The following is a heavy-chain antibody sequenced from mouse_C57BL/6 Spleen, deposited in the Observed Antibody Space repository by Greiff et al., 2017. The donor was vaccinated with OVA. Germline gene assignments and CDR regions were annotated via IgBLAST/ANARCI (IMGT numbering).Heavy chain of an antibody. J-gene: IGHJ1*03. Sequence: EVQGVESGGGLVKPGGSLKLSCAASGFTFSDYGMHWVRQAPEKGLEWVAYISSGSSTIYYADTVKGRFTISRDNAKNTLFLQMTSLRSEDTAMYYCARMNYYGSSYWYCDVWGTGTTVTVSS. CDR1: GFTFSDYG. CDR3: ARMNYYGSSYWYCDV. D-gene: IGHD1-1*01. CDR2: ISSGSSTI. V-gene: IGHV5-17*01.